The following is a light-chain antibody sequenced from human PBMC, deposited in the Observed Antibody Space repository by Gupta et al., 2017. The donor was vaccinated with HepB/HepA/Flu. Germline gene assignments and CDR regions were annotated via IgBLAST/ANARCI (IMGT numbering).Light chain of an antibody. Sequence: QSALTQPASVSGSPGQSITISCTGTSSDAGSFKYVSWYQQHPGKTPKLIIFDVNNRPAGVANRFSGSKSGYTASLTISGLKEEDDADYYCNADTSGNTVVFGGGTKLTVL. CDR3: NADTSGNTVV. J-gene: IGLJ2*01. CDR1: SSDAGSFKY. CDR2: DVN. V-gene: IGLV2-14*01.